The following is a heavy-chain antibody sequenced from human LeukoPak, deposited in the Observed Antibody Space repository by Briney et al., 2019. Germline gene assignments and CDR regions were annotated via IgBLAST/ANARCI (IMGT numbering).Heavy chain of an antibody. CDR2: INPSGDST. V-gene: IGHV1-46*01. J-gene: IGHJ4*02. CDR3: VTSSGWELDY. CDR1: GYTFTSYY. Sequence: ASVKVSCKASGYTFTSYYMHWVRQAPGQGLEWMGIINPSGDSTSYAQKFQGRVTMTRDTSTSTVYMELSSLRSEDTAVYYCVTSSGWELDYWGQGTLVTVSS. D-gene: IGHD6-19*01.